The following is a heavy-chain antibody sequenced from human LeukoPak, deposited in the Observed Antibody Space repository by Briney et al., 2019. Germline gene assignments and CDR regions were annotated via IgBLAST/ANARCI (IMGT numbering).Heavy chain of an antibody. CDR2: ISAYNGNT. CDR3: ARDLVSGSYYVGYYFDY. CDR1: GYTFTNYG. D-gene: IGHD1-26*01. Sequence: ASVKVSCKASGYTFTNYGISWVRQAPGQGLEWMGWISAYNGNTNYAQKLQGRVTMTTDTSTSTAYMELRSLRSDDTAVYYCARDLVSGSYYVGYYFDYWGQGTLVTVSS. J-gene: IGHJ4*02. V-gene: IGHV1-18*01.